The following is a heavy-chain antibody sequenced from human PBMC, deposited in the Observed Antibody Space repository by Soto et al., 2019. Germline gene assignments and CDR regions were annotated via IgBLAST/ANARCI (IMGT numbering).Heavy chain of an antibody. V-gene: IGHV4-30-2*01. CDR3: ARATQEYSYGYGWFDP. D-gene: IGHD5-18*01. CDR2: IYHSGST. Sequence: PSETLSLTCAVSGGSISSGGYSWSWIRQPPGKGLEWIGYIYHSGSTYYNPSLKSRVTISVDRSKNQFSLKLSSVTAADTAVYYCARATQEYSYGYGWFDPWGQGTLVTVSS. J-gene: IGHJ5*02. CDR1: GGSISSGGYS.